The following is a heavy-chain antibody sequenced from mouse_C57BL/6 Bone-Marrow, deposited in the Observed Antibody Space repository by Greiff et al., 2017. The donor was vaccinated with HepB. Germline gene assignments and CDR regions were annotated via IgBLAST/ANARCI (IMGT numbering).Heavy chain of an antibody. CDR2: ISSGSSTI. D-gene: IGHD1-1*01. CDR1: GFTFSDYG. J-gene: IGHJ2*01. V-gene: IGHV5-17*01. Sequence: VKLVESGGGLVKPGGSLKLSCAASGFTFSDYGMHWVRQAPEKGLEWVAYISSGSSTIYYADTVKGRFTISRDNAKNTLFLQMTSLRSEDTAMYYCARRPAIYYYGSSLDYWGQGTTLTVSS. CDR3: ARRPAIYYYGSSLDY.